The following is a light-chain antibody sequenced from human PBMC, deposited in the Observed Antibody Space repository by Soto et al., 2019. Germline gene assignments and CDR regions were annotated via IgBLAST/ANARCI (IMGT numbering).Light chain of an antibody. J-gene: IGKJ1*01. CDR3: QQANSFPLT. CDR2: AAS. V-gene: IGKV1-12*01. CDR1: QDISTW. Sequence: DIQMTQSPSSVSASVGDRVTITCRASQDISTWLAWHQQKPGKAPKLLIYAASSLLSGVPSRFSGSGSGTDFTLTISSLQPEDFATYYYQQANSFPLTFGQGTKVEIK.